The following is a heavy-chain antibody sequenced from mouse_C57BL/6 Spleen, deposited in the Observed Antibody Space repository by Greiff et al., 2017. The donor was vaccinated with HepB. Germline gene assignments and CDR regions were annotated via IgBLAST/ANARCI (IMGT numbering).Heavy chain of an antibody. J-gene: IGHJ3*01. CDR2: INPYSGGT. CDR3: ARGGTGTAWFAY. D-gene: IGHD4-1*01. V-gene: IGHV1-19*01. CDR1: GYTFTDDY. Sequence: EVQLQQSGPVLVKPGASVKMSCKASGYTFTDDYMNWVKQSHGKSLEWIGVINPYSGGTSYNQKFKGKATLTVDKSSSTAYMELNSLTSEDSAVYYCARGGTGTAWFAYWGQGTLVTVSA.